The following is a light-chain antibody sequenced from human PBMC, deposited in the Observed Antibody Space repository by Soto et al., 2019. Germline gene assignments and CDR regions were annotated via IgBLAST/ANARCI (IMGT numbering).Light chain of an antibody. CDR2: GNS. Sequence: QPVLTQPPSVSGAPGQRVTISCTGSSSNIGAGYDVHWYQQLPGTAPKLLIYGNSKRPSGVPDRFSGSKSGTSASLAITGLQAEDEADYYCQSYDSSLSGWVFGGGTQLTV. CDR1: SSNIGAGYD. V-gene: IGLV1-40*01. CDR3: QSYDSSLSGWV. J-gene: IGLJ3*02.